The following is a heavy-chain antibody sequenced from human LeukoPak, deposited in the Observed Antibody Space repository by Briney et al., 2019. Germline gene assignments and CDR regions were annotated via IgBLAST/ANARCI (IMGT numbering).Heavy chain of an antibody. CDR1: GFTFSSYW. V-gene: IGHV3-74*01. J-gene: IGHJ4*02. Sequence: GGSLRLSCAVSGFTFSSYWMHWVRQAPGKGLVLVSRINSDGSSTSYADSVKGRFTISRDNAKNTLYLQMNSLRAEDTAVYYCAREPTTHYYYDSSGYLGYWGQGTLVTVSS. CDR3: AREPTTHYYYDSSGYLGY. D-gene: IGHD3-22*01. CDR2: INSDGSST.